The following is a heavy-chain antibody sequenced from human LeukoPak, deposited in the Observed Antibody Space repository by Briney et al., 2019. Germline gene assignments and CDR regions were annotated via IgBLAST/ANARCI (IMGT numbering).Heavy chain of an antibody. Sequence: SETLSLTCTVSGGSISSYYWSWIRQPPGKGLEWIGYIYYSGSTNYNPSLKSRVTISVDTSKNQFSLKLSSVTAADTAVYYCARGVKNFVRALNWFDPWGQGTLVTVSS. J-gene: IGHJ5*02. D-gene: IGHD2/OR15-2a*01. CDR2: IYYSGST. CDR3: ARGVKNFVRALNWFDP. V-gene: IGHV4-59*01. CDR1: GGSISSYY.